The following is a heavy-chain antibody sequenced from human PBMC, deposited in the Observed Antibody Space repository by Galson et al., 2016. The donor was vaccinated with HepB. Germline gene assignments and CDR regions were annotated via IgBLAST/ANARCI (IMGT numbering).Heavy chain of an antibody. CDR2: MSWNSGSI. Sequence: SLRLSCAASGFTFDDYAMHWVRQAPGKGLEWVSGMSWNSGSIGYADSVKGRFTISRDNAKNSLYLQMNSLRPEDTAVYYCASPLPPWNYLRWGQGALVTVSS. CDR1: GFTFDDYA. J-gene: IGHJ4*02. CDR3: ASPLPPWNYLR. D-gene: IGHD1-7*01. V-gene: IGHV3-9*01.